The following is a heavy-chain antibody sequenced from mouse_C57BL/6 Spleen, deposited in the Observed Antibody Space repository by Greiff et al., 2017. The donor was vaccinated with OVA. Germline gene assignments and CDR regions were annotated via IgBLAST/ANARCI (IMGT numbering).Heavy chain of an antibody. V-gene: IGHV1-50*01. Sequence: VQLQQPGAELVKPGASVKLSCKASGYTFTSYWMQWVKQRPGQGLEWIGEIDPSDSYTNYNQKFKGKATLTVDTSSSTAYMQLSSLTAEDSAVYYCARCPTYYGSRYYFDYWGQGTTLTVSS. D-gene: IGHD1-1*01. J-gene: IGHJ2*01. CDR3: ARCPTYYGSRYYFDY. CDR2: IDPSDSYT. CDR1: GYTFTSYW.